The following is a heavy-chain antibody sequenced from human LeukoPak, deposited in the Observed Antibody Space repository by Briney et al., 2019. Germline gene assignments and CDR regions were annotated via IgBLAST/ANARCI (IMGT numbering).Heavy chain of an antibody. CDR2: IYYSGST. J-gene: IGHJ2*01. V-gene: IGHV4-39*01. CDR3: ARATSSNWYYWYFDL. D-gene: IGHD6-13*01. Sequence: SETLSLTCTVSGDSISSYNYYWGWIRQPPGKGLEWIGTIYYSGSTYYNPSLKSRVTISVDTSKNQFSLKLSSVTAADTAVYYCARATSSNWYYWYFDLWGRGTLVTVSS. CDR1: GDSISSYNYY.